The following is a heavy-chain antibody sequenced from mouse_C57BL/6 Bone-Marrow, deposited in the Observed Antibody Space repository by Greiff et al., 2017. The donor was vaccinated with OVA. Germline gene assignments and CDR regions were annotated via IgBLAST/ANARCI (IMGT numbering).Heavy chain of an antibody. V-gene: IGHV14-2*01. D-gene: IGHD1-1*01. CDR3: ASHYYGSMHWYFDV. CDR2: IDPEDGET. J-gene: IGHJ1*03. CDR1: GFNIKDYY. Sequence: VQLQQSGAELVKPGASVKLSCTASGFNIKDYYMHWVKQRPEQGLEWIGRIDPEDGETKYAPKFQGQATISADPSSNTAYLQLSSLTSEDTSVYYCASHYYGSMHWYFDVWGTGTTVTVSS.